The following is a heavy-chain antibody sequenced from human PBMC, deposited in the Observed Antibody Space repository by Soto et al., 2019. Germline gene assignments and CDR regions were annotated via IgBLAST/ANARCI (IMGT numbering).Heavy chain of an antibody. CDR2: ISGSGDNT. J-gene: IGHJ6*03. V-gene: IGHV3-23*01. Sequence: EVQLLESGGGLVQPGGSLRLSCAASGFTFSSYALNWVRQAPGKGLEWVSVISGSGDNTYYADSVKGRFTIARDNSKNTLYLQMNSLRAEDTAVYYCAKDLGTDDFWSAYYTYYYMHVRGKGTTVTVSS. D-gene: IGHD3-3*01. CDR1: GFTFSSYA. CDR3: AKDLGTDDFWSAYYTYYYMHV.